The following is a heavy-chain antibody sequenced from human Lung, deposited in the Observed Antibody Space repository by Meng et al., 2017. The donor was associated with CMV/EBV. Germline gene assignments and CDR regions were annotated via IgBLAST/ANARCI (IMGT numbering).Heavy chain of an antibody. J-gene: IGHJ4*02. CDR3: AKAFSSSWYREYYDD. V-gene: IGHV3-23*01. CDR2: ITASGGST. Sequence: GESLKISCAASGFTFSSSAMSWVRQAPGKGLEWVSAITASGGSTYHADSVRGRFTISRDNSKNTLYLQLNSLRVEDTAVYYCAKAFSSSWYREYYDDWGQGXLVTVSS. D-gene: IGHD6-13*01. CDR1: GFTFSSSA.